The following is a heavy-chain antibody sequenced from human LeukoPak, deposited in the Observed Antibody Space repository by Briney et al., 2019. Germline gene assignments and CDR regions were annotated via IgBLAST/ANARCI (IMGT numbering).Heavy chain of an antibody. CDR1: GYSISSGYY. V-gene: IGHV4-38-2*02. J-gene: IGHJ4*02. Sequence: PSETLSLTCTVSGYSISSGYYWGWIRQPPGKGLEWIGSIYHSGSTYYNPSLKSRVTISVDTSKNQFSLKLSSVTAADTAVYYCARSKGPYSGYVDYWGQGTLVTVSS. CDR2: IYHSGST. D-gene: IGHD5-12*01. CDR3: ARSKGPYSGYVDY.